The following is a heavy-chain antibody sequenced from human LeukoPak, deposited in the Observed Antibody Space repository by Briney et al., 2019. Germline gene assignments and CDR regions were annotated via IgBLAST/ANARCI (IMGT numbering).Heavy chain of an antibody. CDR3: ATKDYGSGSSYYYYMDV. V-gene: IGHV3-30*03. Sequence: GGSLRLSCAASGFTFSSYGMHWVRQAPGKGLEWVAVISYDGSNKYYADSVKGRFTISRDNSKNTLYLQMNSLRAEDTAVYYCATKDYGSGSSYYYYMDVWGKGTTVTVSS. J-gene: IGHJ6*03. CDR1: GFTFSSYG. D-gene: IGHD3-10*01. CDR2: ISYDGSNK.